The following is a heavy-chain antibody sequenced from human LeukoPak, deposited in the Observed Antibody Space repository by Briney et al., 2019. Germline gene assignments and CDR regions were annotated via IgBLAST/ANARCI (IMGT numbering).Heavy chain of an antibody. V-gene: IGHV3-30*04. Sequence: GRSLRLSCAASGFTFSSYAMHWVRQAPGKGLEWVAVISYDGSNKYYADSVKGRFTISRDNSKNTLYLQMNSLRAEDTAVYYCARVDVVVPAASDYWGQGTLVTVSS. CDR1: GFTFSSYA. D-gene: IGHD2-2*01. CDR2: ISYDGSNK. CDR3: ARVDVVVPAASDY. J-gene: IGHJ4*02.